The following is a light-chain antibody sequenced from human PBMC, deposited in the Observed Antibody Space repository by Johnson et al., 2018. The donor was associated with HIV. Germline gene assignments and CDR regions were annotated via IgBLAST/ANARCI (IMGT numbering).Light chain of an antibody. V-gene: IGLV1-51*01. Sequence: QSVLTQPPSVSAAPGQKVTISCSGSSSNIGNNYVSWYQQLPGTAPKLLIYDNNKLPSGIPDRFSGSKSGTSATLGITGLQTGDEADYYCGTGDSSLRTGFFGTGTKVTVL. CDR1: SSNIGNNY. CDR3: GTGDSSLRTGF. J-gene: IGLJ1*01. CDR2: DNN.